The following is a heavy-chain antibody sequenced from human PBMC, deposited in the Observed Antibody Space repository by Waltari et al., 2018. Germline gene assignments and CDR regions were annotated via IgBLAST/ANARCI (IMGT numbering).Heavy chain of an antibody. Sequence: VQLVESGEGLVQPGGSLSLSCAASGFTFSNYAMHWVRQAPGKGLEYVSAISGNGGSTYYVDSVKGRFTISRDNSKNTLYLQMGSLRAEDTAVYYCARDRSGACDYWGQGTLVTVSS. J-gene: IGHJ4*02. V-gene: IGHV3-64*02. CDR2: ISGNGGST. CDR1: GFTFSNYA. CDR3: ARDRSGACDY. D-gene: IGHD3-10*01.